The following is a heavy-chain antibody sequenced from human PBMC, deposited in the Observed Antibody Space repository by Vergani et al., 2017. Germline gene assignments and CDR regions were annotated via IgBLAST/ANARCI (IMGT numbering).Heavy chain of an antibody. CDR1: GYTVTELP. Sequence: QVQLIQSGAEVKRPGASVKVSCKVSGYTVTELPMHWVRQAPGKGLEWVGGFDPKEGETIYAQELQGRVTMTEDTSTNTAFIELSSLRSEDTAVYYCARAPEYYYDSSGYYFDYWGQGTLVTVSS. CDR2: FDPKEGET. CDR3: ARAPEYYYDSSGYYFDY. J-gene: IGHJ4*02. V-gene: IGHV1-24*01. D-gene: IGHD3-22*01.